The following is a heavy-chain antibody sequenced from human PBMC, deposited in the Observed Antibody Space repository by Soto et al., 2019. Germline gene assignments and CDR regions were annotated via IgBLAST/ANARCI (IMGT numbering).Heavy chain of an antibody. J-gene: IGHJ5*02. D-gene: IGHD2-15*01. V-gene: IGHV4-34*01. CDR1: GGSFSGYY. CDR2: INHSGST. CDR3: ARGVGVVVAATPPAHNWFDP. Sequence: PEETLSLTCAVYGGSFSGYYWSWIRQPPGKGLEWIGEINHSGSTNYNPSLKSRVTISVDTSKNQFSLKLSSVTAADTAVYYCARGVGVVVAATPPAHNWFDPWGQGTLVTVSS.